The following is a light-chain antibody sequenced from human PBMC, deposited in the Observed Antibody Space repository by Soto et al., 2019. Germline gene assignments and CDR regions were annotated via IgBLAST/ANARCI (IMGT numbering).Light chain of an antibody. V-gene: IGKV3-20*01. CDR1: HSVGSSH. J-gene: IGKJ1*01. CDR2: GAS. CDR3: QQYVGGT. Sequence: EIVLTQSPGTLSLSPGERATLSCRASHSVGSSHLAWYQQKPGQAPRLLIYGASSRATGVPDRFSGSGSGTDFTLTSSRLEPEDSAVYYCQQYVGGTFGQGTKVEIK.